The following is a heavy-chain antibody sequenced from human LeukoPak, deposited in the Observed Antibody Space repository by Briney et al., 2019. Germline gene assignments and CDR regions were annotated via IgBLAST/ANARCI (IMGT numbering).Heavy chain of an antibody. J-gene: IGHJ4*02. CDR2: IYTSGST. CDR1: GGSISSYY. V-gene: IGHV4-4*07. CDR3: ARQVRGKKTSMVRGNTPRFDY. Sequence: SETLSLTCTVSGGSISSYYWSWIRQPAGKGLEWIGRIYTSGSTNYNPSLKSRVTMSVDTSKNQFSLKLSSVTAADTAVYYCARQVRGKKTSMVRGNTPRFDYWGQGTLVTVSS. D-gene: IGHD3-10*01.